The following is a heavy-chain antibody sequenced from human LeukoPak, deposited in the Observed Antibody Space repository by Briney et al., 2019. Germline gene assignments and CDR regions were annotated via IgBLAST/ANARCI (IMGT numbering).Heavy chain of an antibody. J-gene: IGHJ4*02. CDR1: GGTFSSYA. V-gene: IGHV1-69*06. D-gene: IGHD2-21*01. CDR2: IIPIFGTA. CDR3: ARANCGGDCLFDY. Sequence: ASVKVSCKASGGTFSSYAISWVRQAPGQGLEWMGGIIPIFGTANYAQKFQGRDTITADKSTSTAYMELSSLRSEDTAVYYCARANCGGDCLFDYWGQGTLVTVSS.